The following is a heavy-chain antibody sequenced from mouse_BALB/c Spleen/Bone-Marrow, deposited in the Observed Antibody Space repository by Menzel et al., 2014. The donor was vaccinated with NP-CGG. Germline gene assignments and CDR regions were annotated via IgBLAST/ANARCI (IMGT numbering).Heavy chain of an antibody. V-gene: IGHV8-12*01. CDR3: ARSYRYDGVYYAMDY. J-gene: IGHJ4*01. D-gene: IGHD2-14*01. CDR2: IYWDDDK. Sequence: QVTLKVSGPGILQPSQSLSLTCSFSGFSLSTSGMGVSWIRQPSGKGLEWLAHIYWDDDKRYNPSLKSRLTISKDTSXNQVFLKITSVDTADTATYYCARSYRYDGVYYAMDYWGQGTSVTVSS. CDR1: GFSLSTSGMG.